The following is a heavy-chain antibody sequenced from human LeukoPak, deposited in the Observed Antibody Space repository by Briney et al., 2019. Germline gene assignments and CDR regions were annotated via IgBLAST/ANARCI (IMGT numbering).Heavy chain of an antibody. J-gene: IGHJ5*02. CDR2: IYCSGST. D-gene: IGHD6-19*01. V-gene: IGHV4-31*03. CDR1: GGSISSGGYY. Sequence: KASETLSLTCTVSGGSISSGGYYWSWIRQHPGKGLEWIGYIYCSGSTYYNPSLKSRVTISVDTSKNQFSLKLSSVTAADTAVYYCARGQWNNWFDPWGQGTLVTVSS. CDR3: ARGQWNNWFDP.